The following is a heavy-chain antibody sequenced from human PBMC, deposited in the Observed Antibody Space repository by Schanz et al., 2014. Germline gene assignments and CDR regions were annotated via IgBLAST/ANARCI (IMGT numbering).Heavy chain of an antibody. J-gene: IGHJ5*02. Sequence: QVQLVQSGAEVKKPGSSVKVSCKASRSTFSSYTISWVRQARGQGLEWVGRFIPILDVGNYAQQFQGRVTFTADKSTSTAYMELSSLRSEDTAIYYCARGNTIFGVVILGWLDPWGQGTLVTVSS. CDR3: ARGNTIFGVVILGWLDP. V-gene: IGHV1-69*02. CDR2: FIPILDVG. CDR1: RSTFSSYT. D-gene: IGHD3-3*01.